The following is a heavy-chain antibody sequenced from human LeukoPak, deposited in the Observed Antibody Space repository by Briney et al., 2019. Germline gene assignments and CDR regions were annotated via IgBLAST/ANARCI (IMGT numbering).Heavy chain of an antibody. CDR1: GFTFTTFA. J-gene: IGHJ6*04. V-gene: IGHV3-21*04. Sequence: GGSLRLSCAASGFTFTTFAMTWVRQAPGMGLEWVSSISSSSSYIYYADSVKGRFTISRDNAKNSLYLQMNSLRAEDTAVYYCARDLGYCTNGVCSVWGKGTTVTVSS. CDR3: ARDLGYCTNGVCSV. D-gene: IGHD2-8*01. CDR2: ISSSSSYI.